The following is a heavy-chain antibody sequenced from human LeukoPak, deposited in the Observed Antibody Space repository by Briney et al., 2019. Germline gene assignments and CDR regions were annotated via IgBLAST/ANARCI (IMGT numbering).Heavy chain of an antibody. Sequence: GGSLRLSCAASGFTFSRYWMSWVRQAPGKGLEWVANIKQDGSETYYVDSVKGRFSISRDNAKNSLYLQMNSLRAEDTAVYYCARGHYGMDVWGQGTTVTVSS. CDR3: ARGHYGMDV. CDR2: IKQDGSET. CDR1: GFTFSRYW. J-gene: IGHJ6*02. V-gene: IGHV3-7*02.